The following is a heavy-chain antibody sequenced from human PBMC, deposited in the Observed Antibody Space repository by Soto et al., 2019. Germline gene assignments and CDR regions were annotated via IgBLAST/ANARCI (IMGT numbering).Heavy chain of an antibody. Sequence: QVQLVQSGAEVQKPGASVKVSCKVSGYNLNDLSIHWVRQAPGKGLEWMGGSDPADGETIYAQKFQGRVTMTEATSTDTAYMELSSLRSEDTAVYYCATVIVSTIPLDYWGQGTLVTVSS. D-gene: IGHD5-12*01. CDR1: GYNLNDLS. J-gene: IGHJ4*02. CDR3: ATVIVSTIPLDY. V-gene: IGHV1-24*01. CDR2: SDPADGET.